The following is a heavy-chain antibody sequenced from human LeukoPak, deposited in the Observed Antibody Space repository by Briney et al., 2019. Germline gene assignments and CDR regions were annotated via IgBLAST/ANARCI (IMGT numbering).Heavy chain of an antibody. Sequence: GGSLRLSCAASGFTFSSYAMSWVRQAPGKGLEWVSAISGSGGSTYYADSVKGRFTISRDNSKNTLYLQMNSLRAEDTAVYYCAKRVDDFWSGYKNPAQRPDHWGQGTLVTVSS. V-gene: IGHV3-23*01. J-gene: IGHJ4*02. CDR3: AKRVDDFWSGYKNPAQRPDH. D-gene: IGHD3-3*01. CDR1: GFTFSSYA. CDR2: ISGSGGST.